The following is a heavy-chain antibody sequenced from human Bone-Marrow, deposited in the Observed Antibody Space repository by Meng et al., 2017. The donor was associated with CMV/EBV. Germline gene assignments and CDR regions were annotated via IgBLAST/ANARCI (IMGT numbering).Heavy chain of an antibody. CDR3: ARDVRFLLSPYNGMDV. CDR1: GFTFSSYW. CDR2: INSDGSST. D-gene: IGHD2-2*01. Sequence: GESLKISCAASGFTFSSYWMHWVRQAPGKGLVWVSRINSDGSSTSYADSVKGRFTISRDNAKNTLYLQMNSLRAEDTAVYYCARDVRFLLSPYNGMDVWGQRTTVTVSS. V-gene: IGHV3-74*01. J-gene: IGHJ6*02.